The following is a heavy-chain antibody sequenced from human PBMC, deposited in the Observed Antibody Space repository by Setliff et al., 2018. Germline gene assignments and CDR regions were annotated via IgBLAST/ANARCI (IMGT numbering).Heavy chain of an antibody. CDR1: GGSFSTYY. D-gene: IGHD3-3*01. CDR3: ARPKYYNFWSAYYFDY. CDR2: INHSGST. Sequence: PSETLSLTCAVYGGSFSTYYWSWIRQPPGKGLEWIGEINHSGSTNYNPSLKSRVTISVDTSKNQFSLKLSSVTAADTAVYYCARPKYYNFWSAYYFDYWGQGTLVTVSS. V-gene: IGHV4-34*01. J-gene: IGHJ4*02.